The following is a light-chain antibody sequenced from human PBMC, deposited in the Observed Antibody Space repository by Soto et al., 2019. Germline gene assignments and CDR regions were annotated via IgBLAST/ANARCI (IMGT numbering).Light chain of an antibody. Sequence: QSVLTQPASVSGSPGQSITFSCTGTSSDIGVYNHVSWYQQHPGKAPKLMIYEVNNRPSGVSNRFSGSKSGNTASLTISGLQAEDEADYYCSSYTTSNTYAFGTGTKVTVL. CDR1: SSDIGVYNH. CDR3: SSYTTSNTYA. V-gene: IGLV2-14*01. J-gene: IGLJ1*01. CDR2: EVN.